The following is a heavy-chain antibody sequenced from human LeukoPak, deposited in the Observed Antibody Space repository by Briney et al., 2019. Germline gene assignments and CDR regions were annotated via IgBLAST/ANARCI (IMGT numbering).Heavy chain of an antibody. CDR2: IYTSGST. V-gene: IGHV4-4*07. J-gene: IGHJ5*02. CDR1: GGSISSYY. Sequence: SETLSLTCTVSGGSISSYYWSWIRQPAGKGLEWIGRIYTSGSTNYNPSLKSRVTMSVDTSKNQFSPKLSSVTAADTAEYYCASSAAAGTSGWFDPWGQGTLVTVSS. CDR3: ASSAAAGTSGWFDP. D-gene: IGHD6-13*01.